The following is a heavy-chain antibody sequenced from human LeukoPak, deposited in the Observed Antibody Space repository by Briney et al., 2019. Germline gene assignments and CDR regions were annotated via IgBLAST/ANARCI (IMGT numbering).Heavy chain of an antibody. V-gene: IGHV4-59*08. CDR3: ASHSGSYSRYYYYMDV. CDR2: IYYSGST. D-gene: IGHD1-26*01. Sequence: SETLSLTCTVSGGSISSYYWSWIRQPPGKGLEWIGYIYYSGSTNYNPSLKSRVTISVDTSKNQFSLKLSSVTAADTAVYYCASHSGSYSRYYYYMDVWGKGTTVTVSS. CDR1: GGSISSYY. J-gene: IGHJ6*03.